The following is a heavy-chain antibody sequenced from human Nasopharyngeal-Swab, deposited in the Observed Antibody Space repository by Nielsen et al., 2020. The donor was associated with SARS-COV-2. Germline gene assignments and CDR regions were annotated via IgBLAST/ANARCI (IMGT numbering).Heavy chain of an antibody. CDR2: IGNAGDT. D-gene: IGHD6-13*01. V-gene: IGHV3-13*01. J-gene: IGHJ4*02. CDR1: GFTFRRYD. CDR3: ARARYWLAASGPFFDY. Sequence: GESLTISCAASGFTFRRYDMHWVRQGTGKGLEWVSAIGNAGDTYYPGSVKGRFTISRENAKNSLYLQMNSLRAEDTAVYYCARARYWLAASGPFFDYWGQGTLVTVSS.